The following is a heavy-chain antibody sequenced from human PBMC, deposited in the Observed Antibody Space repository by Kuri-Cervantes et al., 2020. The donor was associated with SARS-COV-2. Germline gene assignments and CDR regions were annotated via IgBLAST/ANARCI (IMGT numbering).Heavy chain of an antibody. Sequence: GGSLRLSCAASGFTFSSYEMNWVRQAPGKGLEWVSYISSSGSTIYYADSVKGRFTISRDNAKNTLHLQMDSLTAEDAAVYYCAKRQDFWSGYYTPHIDYWGQGALVTVSS. J-gene: IGHJ4*02. D-gene: IGHD3-3*01. CDR3: AKRQDFWSGYYTPHIDY. CDR1: GFTFSSYE. V-gene: IGHV3-48*03. CDR2: ISSSGSTI.